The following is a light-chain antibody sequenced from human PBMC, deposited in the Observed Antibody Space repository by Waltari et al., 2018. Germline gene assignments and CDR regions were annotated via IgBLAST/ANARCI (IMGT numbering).Light chain of an antibody. Sequence: SFVLTQPPSVTVAPRQTARITCGGKNLGGKSVPWHQQKPGQAPVRVVYDDSDRPSGIPHRFSGFNSGDAATLIISRVEAGDEADFYCQVWDSDSDRHVLFGGGTKLTVL. CDR1: NLGGKS. CDR3: QVWDSDSDRHVL. V-gene: IGLV3-21*02. CDR2: DDS. J-gene: IGLJ2*01.